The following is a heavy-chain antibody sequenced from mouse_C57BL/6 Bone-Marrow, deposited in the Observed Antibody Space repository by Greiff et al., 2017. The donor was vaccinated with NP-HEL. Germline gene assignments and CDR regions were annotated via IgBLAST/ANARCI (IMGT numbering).Heavy chain of an antibody. V-gene: IGHV1-11*01. CDR2: IYPVSGET. CDR1: GYTFTDHI. D-gene: IGHD1-1*01. J-gene: IGHJ2*01. CDR3: VLHYYGSSYFDY. Sequence: VQLQQSGAELASPGASVTLSCKASGYTFTDHIMNWVKKRPGQGLEWIGRIYPVSGETNYNSKFMGKATFSVDRSSSTVYMVLNSLTSEDPAVYYCVLHYYGSSYFDYWGQGTTLTVSS.